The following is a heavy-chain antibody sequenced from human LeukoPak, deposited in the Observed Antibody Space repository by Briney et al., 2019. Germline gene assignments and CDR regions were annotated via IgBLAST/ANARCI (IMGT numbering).Heavy chain of an antibody. Sequence: PSETLSLTCTVSGGSISTYFWTWIRQFPGKGLEWIGYIYHSGSTYYNPSLKSRVTISVDRSKNQFSLKLSSVTAADTAVYYCARGTYYYGSGSYYYDYWGQGTLVTVSS. CDR2: IYHSGST. CDR1: GGSISTYF. D-gene: IGHD3-10*01. CDR3: ARGTYYYGSGSYYYDY. J-gene: IGHJ4*02. V-gene: IGHV4-59*12.